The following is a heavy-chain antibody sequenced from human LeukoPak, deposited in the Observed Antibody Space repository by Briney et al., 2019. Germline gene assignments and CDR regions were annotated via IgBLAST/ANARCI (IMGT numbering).Heavy chain of an antibody. D-gene: IGHD1-7*01. CDR1: GGSISSGDYY. V-gene: IGHV4-30-4*08. Sequence: SQTLSLTCTVSGGSISSGDYYWSWIRQPPGKGLEWIGYIYYSGSTYYNTSLESRVTISEDTSRNRFSLMLSSVTAADTAVYYCVRQNSDYYYYYLDVWGEGTTVIVSS. CDR2: IYYSGST. CDR3: VRQNSDYYYYYLDV. J-gene: IGHJ6*03.